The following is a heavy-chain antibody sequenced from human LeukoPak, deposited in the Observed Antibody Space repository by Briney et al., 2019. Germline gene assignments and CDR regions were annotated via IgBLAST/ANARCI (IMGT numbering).Heavy chain of an antibody. CDR3: ARVPPYYYDSSGSQYFQH. J-gene: IGHJ1*01. D-gene: IGHD3-22*01. Sequence: ASVKVSCKASGYTFTGYYMHWVRQAPGQGLEWMGWINPNSGGTNYAQKFQGRVTMTRDTSISTAYMELSSLRSEDTAVYYCARVPPYYYDSSGSQYFQHWGQGTLVTVSS. CDR1: GYTFTGYY. V-gene: IGHV1-2*02. CDR2: INPNSGGT.